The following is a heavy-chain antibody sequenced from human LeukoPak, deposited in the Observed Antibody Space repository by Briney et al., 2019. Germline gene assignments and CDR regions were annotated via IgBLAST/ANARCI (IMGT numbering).Heavy chain of an antibody. D-gene: IGHD5-24*01. CDR3: TTDPQRGYYFDY. J-gene: IGHJ4*02. Sequence: PGGSLRLSCAASGFTFNYAWMSWVRQVPGKGLEWVGQAVSEIDGGTTDYAAPVKGRFTISRDDSKNTLYLQMNSLKTEDTAVYYCTTDPQRGYYFDYWGQGTLVTVSS. CDR1: GFTFNYAW. CDR2: AVSEIDGGTT. V-gene: IGHV3-15*04.